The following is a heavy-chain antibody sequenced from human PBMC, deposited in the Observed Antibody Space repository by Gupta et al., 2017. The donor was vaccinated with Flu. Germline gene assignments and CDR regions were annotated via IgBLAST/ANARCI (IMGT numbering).Heavy chain of an antibody. CDR3: ARNRGTGDLDH. J-gene: IGHJ4*02. Sequence: QVQLVQSGPEVKKPGASVNIPCETSGFTFTWYAIHWVRQAPGQSFEWMGWIHGGDGRTEYAQNLQDRVSITKDSSASRAYMELSALRSEDTAVYYCARNRGTGDLDHWGQGTLVTVSS. CDR2: IHGGDGRT. D-gene: IGHD7-27*01. CDR1: GFTFTWYA. V-gene: IGHV1-3*01.